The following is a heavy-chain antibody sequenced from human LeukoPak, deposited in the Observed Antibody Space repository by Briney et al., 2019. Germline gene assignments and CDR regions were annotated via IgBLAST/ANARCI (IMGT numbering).Heavy chain of an antibody. CDR1: GGSISSYY. D-gene: IGHD3-10*01. CDR3: ARVLLWFGPHHPSFERTGAFDI. CDR2: IYYSGST. V-gene: IGHV4-59*01. Sequence: SETLSLTCTVSGGSISSYYWSWIRQPPGKGLEWIGYIYYSGSTNYNPSLKSRVTISVDTSKNQFSLKLSSVTAADTAVYYCARVLLWFGPHHPSFERTGAFDIWGQGTMVTVSS. J-gene: IGHJ3*02.